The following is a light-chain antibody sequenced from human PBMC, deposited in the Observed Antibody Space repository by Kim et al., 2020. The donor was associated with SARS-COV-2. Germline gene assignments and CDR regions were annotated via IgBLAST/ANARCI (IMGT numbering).Light chain of an antibody. Sequence: QRGTSSCTGSSSKLGAGYYVHLDQPPTGTAPNPLMYGNSNRPSAVPARFSGAKSGTSASLATTGLQAEDEAYYYFQSYDSSLSGVVFGGGTQLTVL. J-gene: IGLJ2*01. CDR3: QSYDSSLSGVV. V-gene: IGLV1-40*01. CDR2: GNS. CDR1: SSKLGAGYY.